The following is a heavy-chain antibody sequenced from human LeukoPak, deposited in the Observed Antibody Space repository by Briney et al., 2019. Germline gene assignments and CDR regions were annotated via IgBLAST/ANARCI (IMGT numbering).Heavy chain of an antibody. CDR2: IYYSGST. V-gene: IGHV4-30-4*08. Sequence: PSETLSLTCTVSGGSISSGDYYWSWIRQPPGKGLEWIGYIYYSGSTYYNPSLKSRVTISVDTSKNQFSLKLSSVTAADTAVYYCARAHAPLVGATFDYWRQGTLVTVSS. D-gene: IGHD1-26*01. CDR1: GGSISSGDYY. CDR3: ARAHAPLVGATFDY. J-gene: IGHJ4*02.